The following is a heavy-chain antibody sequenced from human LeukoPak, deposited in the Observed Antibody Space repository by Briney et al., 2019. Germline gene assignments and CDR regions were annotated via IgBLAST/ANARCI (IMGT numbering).Heavy chain of an antibody. CDR3: TRDRSRAEDD. V-gene: IGHV3-7*01. CDR1: GFTFSSYW. D-gene: IGHD1-14*01. Sequence: GGSLRLSCTASGFTFSSYWMSWVRQAPGKGLEWVANINQGGSDKYYVDSVKGRFTISRDNANDLLYLQMNSLRGEDTAVYYCTRDRSRAEDDWGQGTLVTVSS. J-gene: IGHJ4*02. CDR2: INQGGSDK.